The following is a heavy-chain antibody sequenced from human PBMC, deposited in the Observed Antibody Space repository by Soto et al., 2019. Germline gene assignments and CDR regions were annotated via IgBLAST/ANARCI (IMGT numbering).Heavy chain of an antibody. CDR2: MNPNSGNT. CDR3: ARGASSGYDDPNFDY. V-gene: IGHV1-8*01. J-gene: IGHJ4*02. Sequence: QVQLVQSGAEVKKPGASVKVSCKASGYTFTSYDINWVRQATGQGLEWMGWMNPNSGNTGYAQKFQGKVTMTRNTPQSTAYMGLSSLSSENTALYYCARGASSGYDDPNFDYWGQGTLVTVSS. CDR1: GYTFTSYD. D-gene: IGHD5-12*01.